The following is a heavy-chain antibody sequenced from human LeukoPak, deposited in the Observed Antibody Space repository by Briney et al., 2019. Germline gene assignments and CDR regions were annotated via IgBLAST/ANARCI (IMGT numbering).Heavy chain of an antibody. CDR1: GGTFSSYT. CDR2: IIPILGIA. CDR3: ARVRYCSGGSCSPDFDY. Sequence: ASVKVSCKASGGTFSSYTISWVRQAPGQGLEWMGRIIPILGIANYAQKFQGRATITADKSTSTAYMELSSLRSEDTAVYYCARVRYCSGGSCSPDFDYWGQGTPVTVSS. D-gene: IGHD2-15*01. J-gene: IGHJ4*02. V-gene: IGHV1-69*02.